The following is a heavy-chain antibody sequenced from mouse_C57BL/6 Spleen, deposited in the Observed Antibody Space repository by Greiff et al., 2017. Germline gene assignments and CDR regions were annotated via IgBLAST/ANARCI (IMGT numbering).Heavy chain of an antibody. V-gene: IGHV1-39*01. Sequence: EVQRVESGPELVKPGASVKISCKASGYSFTDYNMNWVKQSNGKSLEWIGVINPNYGTTSYNQKFKGKATLTVDQSSSTAYMQLNSLTSEDSAVYYGAREDYYGSSYPAWFAYWGQGTLVTVSA. CDR1: GYSFTDYN. J-gene: IGHJ3*01. D-gene: IGHD1-1*01. CDR2: INPNYGTT. CDR3: AREDYYGSSYPAWFAY.